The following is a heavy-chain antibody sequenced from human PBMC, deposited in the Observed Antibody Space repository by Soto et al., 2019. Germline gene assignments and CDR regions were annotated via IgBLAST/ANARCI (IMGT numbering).Heavy chain of an antibody. CDR1: VGSISSYD. D-gene: IGHD2-2*01. V-gene: IGHV4-59*01. Sequence: ASEPLSLTWTVAVGSISSYDGSWIRNPPGKGLEWIGYVYYSGTTNYNPSLKSRVTISVDTSKNQFSLKLSSVTAADTAVYYCARGVVPAGIPGSAPWGQGTPVLGSS. CDR3: ARGVVPAGIPGSAP. J-gene: IGHJ1*01. CDR2: VYYSGTT.